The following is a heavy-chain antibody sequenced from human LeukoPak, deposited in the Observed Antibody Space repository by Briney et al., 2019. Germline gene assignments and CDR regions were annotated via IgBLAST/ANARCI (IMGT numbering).Heavy chain of an antibody. CDR3: ARITYCGGDCYRRGYYYYYYMDV. V-gene: IGHV3-21*01. J-gene: IGHJ6*03. CDR1: GFTFSSHS. CDR2: ISTSSSYI. D-gene: IGHD2-21*02. Sequence: GGSLRLSCAASGFTFSSHSMNWVRQAPGKGLEWVSSISTSSSYIYYADSVKGRFTISRDNAKNSLYLQMNSLRAEDTAVYYCARITYCGGDCYRRGYYYYYYMDVWGKGTTVTVSS.